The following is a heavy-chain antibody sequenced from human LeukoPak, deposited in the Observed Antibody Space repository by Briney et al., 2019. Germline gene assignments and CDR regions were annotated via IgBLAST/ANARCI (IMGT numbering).Heavy chain of an antibody. CDR1: GGSISSGGYY. Sequence: PSQTLSLTCTVSGGSISSGGYYWSWIRQHPGKGLEWIGYIYYSGSTYYNPSLKSRVTISVDTSKNQFSLKLSSVTAADTAVYYCARDRGYCCSTSCQPYNWFDPWGQGTLVTVSS. CDR3: ARDRGYCCSTSCQPYNWFDP. D-gene: IGHD2-2*01. J-gene: IGHJ5*02. V-gene: IGHV4-31*03. CDR2: IYYSGST.